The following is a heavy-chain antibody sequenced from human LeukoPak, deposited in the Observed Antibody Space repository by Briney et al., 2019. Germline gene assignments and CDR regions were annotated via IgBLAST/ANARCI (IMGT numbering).Heavy chain of an antibody. Sequence: NASETLSLTCAVYGGSFSGYYWSWIRQPPGKGREWIGEINHSESTNYTPSLKSRVTISVDTSKNQFSLKLSSVTAADTAVYYCARHNAEMIYDYAWGSYRHNWFDPWGQGTLVTVSS. V-gene: IGHV4-34*01. J-gene: IGHJ5*02. CDR1: GGSFSGYY. CDR2: INHSEST. CDR3: ARHNAEMIYDYAWGSYRHNWFDP. D-gene: IGHD3-16*02.